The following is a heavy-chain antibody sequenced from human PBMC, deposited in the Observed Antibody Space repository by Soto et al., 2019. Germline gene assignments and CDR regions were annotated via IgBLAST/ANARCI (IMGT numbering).Heavy chain of an antibody. Sequence: QVQLVQSGAEVRKPGSSVRVSCKPSGGSFSKNAINWVRQAPGQGPEWMGGIIPIFGLTNYAPVFQGRLTMTVDESRSATYMVVSSLTSGYPAMYYCAPVAVSGSGNFYFNHYYDTDVWALGTSATVPS. J-gene: IGHJ6*02. CDR3: APVAVSGSGNFYFNHYYDTDV. V-gene: IGHV1-69*01. CDR2: IIPIFGLT. D-gene: IGHD3-10*01. CDR1: GGSFSKNA.